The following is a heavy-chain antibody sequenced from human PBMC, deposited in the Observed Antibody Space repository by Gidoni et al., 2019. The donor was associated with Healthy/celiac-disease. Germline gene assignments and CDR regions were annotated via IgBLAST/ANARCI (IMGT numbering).Heavy chain of an antibody. CDR2: ISWNSGSI. D-gene: IGHD2-2*01. Sequence: EVQLVESGGGLVQPGRSLRLSCAASGFTFDDYAMHWVRQAPGKGLEWVSGISWNSGSIGYADSVKGRFTISRDNAKNSLYLQMNSLRAEDTALYYCAKSINLYCSSTSCYFDYWGQGTLVTVSS. V-gene: IGHV3-9*01. J-gene: IGHJ4*02. CDR1: GFTFDDYA. CDR3: AKSINLYCSSTSCYFDY.